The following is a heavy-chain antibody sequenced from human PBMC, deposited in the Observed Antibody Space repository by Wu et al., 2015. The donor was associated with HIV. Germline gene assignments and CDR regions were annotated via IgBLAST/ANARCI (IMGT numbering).Heavy chain of an antibody. V-gene: IGHV1-69*13. D-gene: IGHD3-22*01. CDR3: AKTYYYDSSGYYLDAFDI. J-gene: IGHJ3*02. CDR1: GGTFSSYA. CDR2: IIPIFGTA. Sequence: QVQLVQSGAEVKKPGSSVKVSCKASGGTFSSYAISWVRQAPGQGLEWMGRIIPIFGTANYAQKFQGRVTITADESTSTAYMELSSLRSEDTAVYYCAKTYYYDSSGYYLDAFDIWGQGTMVTVSS.